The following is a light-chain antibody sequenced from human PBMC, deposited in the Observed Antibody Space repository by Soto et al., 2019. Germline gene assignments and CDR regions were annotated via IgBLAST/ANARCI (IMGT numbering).Light chain of an antibody. Sequence: QTVVTQEPSFSVSPGGTVTLTCGLSSGSVSTGNYPSWYQQTPGQAPRTLISSTNTRSSGVPDRFSGSILGDKAALTITGAQADDESDYFCVLYMGGGISVFGGGTKVTVL. J-gene: IGLJ3*02. V-gene: IGLV8-61*01. CDR2: STN. CDR1: SGSVSTGNY. CDR3: VLYMGGGISV.